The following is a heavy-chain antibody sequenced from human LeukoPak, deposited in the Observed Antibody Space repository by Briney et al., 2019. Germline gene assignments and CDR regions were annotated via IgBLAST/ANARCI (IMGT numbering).Heavy chain of an antibody. V-gene: IGHV1-69*13. CDR3: AIRYCSGGSCYFEYFQH. J-gene: IGHJ1*01. CDR2: IIPIFGTA. CDR1: GGTFISYA. Sequence: SVKVSCKASGGTFISYAISWVRQAPGQGLEWMGGIIPIFGTANYAQKFQSRVTITADESTSTAYMELSSLRSEDTAVYYCAIRYCSGGSCYFEYFQHWGQGTLVTVSS. D-gene: IGHD2-15*01.